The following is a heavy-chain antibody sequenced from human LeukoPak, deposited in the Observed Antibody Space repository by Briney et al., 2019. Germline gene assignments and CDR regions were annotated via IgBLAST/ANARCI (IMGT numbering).Heavy chain of an antibody. CDR1: GGSISSSSYY. CDR3: ARKGRGLPLMYAFDI. CDR2: IYYSGST. Sequence: PSETLSLTCTVSGGSISSSSYYWGWIRQPPGKGLEWIGSIYYSGSTYYNPSLKSRVTISVDTSKNQFSLKLSSVTAADTAVYYCARKGRGLPLMYAFDIWGQGTMVTVSS. J-gene: IGHJ3*02. D-gene: IGHD3-10*02. V-gene: IGHV4-39*07.